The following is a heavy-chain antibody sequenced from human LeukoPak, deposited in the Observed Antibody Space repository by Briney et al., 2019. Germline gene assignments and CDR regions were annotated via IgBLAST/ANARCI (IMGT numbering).Heavy chain of an antibody. J-gene: IGHJ6*03. CDR2: IRYDGSNK. Sequence: GGSLRLSCAASGFTFSSYGMHWVRQAPGKGLEWVAFIRYDGSNKYYADSVKGRFTISRDNSKNTLYLQMNSLRAEDTAVYYCAKDPYSGSYYYYYMDVWGKGTTVTVSS. V-gene: IGHV3-30*02. D-gene: IGHD1-26*01. CDR1: GFTFSSYG. CDR3: AKDPYSGSYYYYYMDV.